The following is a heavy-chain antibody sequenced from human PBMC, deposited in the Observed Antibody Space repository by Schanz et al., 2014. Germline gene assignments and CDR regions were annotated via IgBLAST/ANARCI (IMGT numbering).Heavy chain of an antibody. D-gene: IGHD1-1*01. CDR3: ARDTTWRLDL. J-gene: IGHJ2*01. CDR1: GGSVSSGGYS. CDR2: ISYSGST. Sequence: QVQLQESGPGLVKPSQTLSLTCTVSGGSVSSGGYSWNWIRQSPGKGLEWIGFISYSGSTYYNPSFKSRVPPSVDTSKNQFSLKLSSVTAADTAVYYCARDTTWRLDLWGRGTLVTVSS. V-gene: IGHV4-30-4*07.